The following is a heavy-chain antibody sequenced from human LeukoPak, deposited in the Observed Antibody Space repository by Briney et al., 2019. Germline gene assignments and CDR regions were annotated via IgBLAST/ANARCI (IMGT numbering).Heavy chain of an antibody. V-gene: IGHV1-2*02. CDR3: ARDLRSGWYGSTVDY. CDR2: INPNSGGT. Sequence: ASVEVSCKASGYTFTGYYMHWVRQAPGQGLEWMGWINPNSGGTNYAQKFQGRVTMNRDTSISTAYMELSRLRSDDTAVYYCARDLRSGWYGSTVDYWGQGTLVTVSS. J-gene: IGHJ4*02. CDR1: GYTFTGYY. D-gene: IGHD6-19*01.